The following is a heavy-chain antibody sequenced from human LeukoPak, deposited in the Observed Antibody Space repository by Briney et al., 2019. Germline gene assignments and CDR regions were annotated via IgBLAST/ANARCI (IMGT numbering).Heavy chain of an antibody. V-gene: IGHV3-15*01. Sequence: GGSLRLSCAASGFTFSNAWMSWVRQAPGKGLEWVGRIKSKTDGGTTDYAAPVKGRFTISRDDSKNTLYLQMNSVKTEDTAVYSCTTDGDSSGYFDSWAQGTLVTVSS. CDR1: GFTFSNAW. J-gene: IGHJ4*02. CDR2: IKSKTDGGTT. D-gene: IGHD3-22*01. CDR3: TTDGDSSGYFDS.